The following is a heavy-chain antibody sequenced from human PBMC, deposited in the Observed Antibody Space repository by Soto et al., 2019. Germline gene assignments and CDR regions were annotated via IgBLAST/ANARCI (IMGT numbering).Heavy chain of an antibody. CDR2: ISNDANNK. CDR3: AKPRGLVYEILAHFDS. J-gene: IGHJ4*02. V-gene: IGHV3-30*18. D-gene: IGHD3-9*01. Sequence: DQGLEWVAVISNDANNKKYADSVKGRFTISRDYSNYTLYLQMNSLRPEDTAVYYCAKPRGLVYEILAHFDSWVKGALVIVSS.